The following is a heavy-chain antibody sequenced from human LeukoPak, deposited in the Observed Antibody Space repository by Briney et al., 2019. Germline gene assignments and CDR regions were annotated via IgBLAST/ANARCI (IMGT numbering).Heavy chain of an antibody. J-gene: IGHJ3*02. V-gene: IGHV4-34*01. D-gene: IGHD1-14*01. CDR2: INHSGST. Sequence: SETLSLTCAVYGVSFSGYYWSWIRQPPGKGLEWIGEINHSGSTNYNPSLKSRVTISVDTSKNQFSLKLSSVTAADTAVYYCARTAAPRPRNAFDIWGQGTMVTVSS. CDR3: ARTAAPRPRNAFDI. CDR1: GVSFSGYY.